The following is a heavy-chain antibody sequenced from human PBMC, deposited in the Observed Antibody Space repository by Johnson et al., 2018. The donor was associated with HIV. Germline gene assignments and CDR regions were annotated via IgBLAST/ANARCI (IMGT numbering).Heavy chain of an antibody. V-gene: IGHV3-9*01. J-gene: IGHJ3*02. CDR3: ATRDPTYRPGAFDI. D-gene: IGHD1-14*01. CDR2: ISWNSGSI. Sequence: VQLVESGGGLAKPGGSLRLSCETSRFTFDDYAMHWVRQAPGKGLEWVSGISWNSGSIGYADSVKGRFTISRDNDKNSLYLQMSSLRVEDTAVYYCATRDPTYRPGAFDIWGQGTTVTVSS. CDR1: RFTFDDYA.